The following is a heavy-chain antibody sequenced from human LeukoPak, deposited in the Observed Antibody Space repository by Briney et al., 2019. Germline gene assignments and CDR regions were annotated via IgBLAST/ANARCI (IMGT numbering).Heavy chain of an antibody. J-gene: IGHJ6*03. Sequence: SETLSLTCAVYGGSFSGYYWSWIRQPPGKGLEWIGEINHSGSTNYNPSLKSRVTISVDTSKNQFSLKLSSVTAADTAVYYCARAHSSSWYYYYYMDVWGKGTTVTVSS. V-gene: IGHV4-34*01. CDR1: GGSFSGYY. CDR2: INHSGST. D-gene: IGHD6-13*01. CDR3: ARAHSSSWYYYYYMDV.